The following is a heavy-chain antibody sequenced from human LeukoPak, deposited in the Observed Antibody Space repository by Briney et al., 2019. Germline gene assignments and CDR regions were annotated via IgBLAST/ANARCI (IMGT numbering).Heavy chain of an antibody. CDR2: ISYDGSNK. J-gene: IGHJ3*02. Sequence: GGSLRLSCAASGFTFSSYAMHWVRQAPGKGLEWVAVISYDGSNKYYADSVKGRFTISRDNAKNTLYMQMNSLRAEDTAVYYCASPVNGSYSLHAFDMWGQGTMVTVSS. CDR1: GFTFSSYA. CDR3: ASPVNGSYSLHAFDM. V-gene: IGHV3-30-3*01. D-gene: IGHD1-26*01.